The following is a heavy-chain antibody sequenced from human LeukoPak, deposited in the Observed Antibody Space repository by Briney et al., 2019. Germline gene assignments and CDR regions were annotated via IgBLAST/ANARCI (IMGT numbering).Heavy chain of an antibody. CDR3: AKDAHGGKYFDY. J-gene: IGHJ4*02. Sequence: GGSLRLSCAASGFMFSDHYMSWVRQAPGKGLEWVSAISGSGGSTYYADSVKGRFTISRDNSKNTLYLQMNSLRAEDTAVYYCAKDAHGGKYFDYWGQGTLVTVSS. CDR2: ISGSGGST. CDR1: GFMFSDHY. D-gene: IGHD6-25*01. V-gene: IGHV3-23*01.